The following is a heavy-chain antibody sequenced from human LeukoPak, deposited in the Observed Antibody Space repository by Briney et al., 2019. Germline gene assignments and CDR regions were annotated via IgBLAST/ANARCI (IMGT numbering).Heavy chain of an antibody. CDR1: GGSFSGYY. D-gene: IGHD3-3*01. CDR3: ARAGYYFWSGHTEYMDV. J-gene: IGHJ6*03. V-gene: IGHV4-34*01. Sequence: SVTLSLTCAVYGGSFSGYYWSWIRQPPEKGLEWIGEINHSGSTNYNPSLKSRVTISVDTSKNQFSLKLSSVTAADTAVYYCARAGYYFWSGHTEYMDVWGKGTTVTVSS. CDR2: INHSGST.